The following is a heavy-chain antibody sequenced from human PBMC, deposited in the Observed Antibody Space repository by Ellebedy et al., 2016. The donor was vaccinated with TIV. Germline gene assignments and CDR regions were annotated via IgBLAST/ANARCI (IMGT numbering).Heavy chain of an antibody. J-gene: IGHJ6*03. CDR2: ISSSSSTI. V-gene: IGHV3-48*01. CDR1: GFTFSSYS. D-gene: IGHD2-2*01. CDR3: ARDQGYCSSMSCPPDPYYDYMDV. Sequence: GESLKISCAASGFTFSSYSMNWVRQAPGKGLEWVSYISSSSSTIYYADSVKGRFTISRDNAKNSLYLQMNSLRVEDTAVYYCARDQGYCSSMSCPPDPYYDYMDVWGRGTTVTVSS.